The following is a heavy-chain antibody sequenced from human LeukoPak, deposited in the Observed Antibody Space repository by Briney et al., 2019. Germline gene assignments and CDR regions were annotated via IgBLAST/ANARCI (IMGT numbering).Heavy chain of an antibody. CDR1: GYTLTGYY. J-gene: IGHJ4*02. D-gene: IGHD5-18*01. Sequence: ASVKVSCKASGYTLTGYYMHWVRQAPGQGLEWMGWINPNSGGTNYAQKFQGRVTMTRDTSISTAYMELSRLRSDDTAVYYCAREAVDTAPAGYFDYWGQGTLVTVSS. CDR2: INPNSGGT. V-gene: IGHV1-2*02. CDR3: AREAVDTAPAGYFDY.